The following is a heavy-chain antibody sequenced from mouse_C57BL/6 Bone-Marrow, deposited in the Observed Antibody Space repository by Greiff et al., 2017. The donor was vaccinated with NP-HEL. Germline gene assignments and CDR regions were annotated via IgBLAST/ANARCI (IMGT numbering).Heavy chain of an antibody. CDR1: GYTFTSYW. Sequence: QVQLQQPGAELVMPGASVKLSCKASGYTFTSYWMHWVKQRPGQGLEWIGEIDPSDSYPIYNQKFKGKSTLTVDKSSSTAYMQLRRLTSEDSAVYDCAREDGFYYAMDYWGQGTSVTVTS. D-gene: IGHD1-2*01. J-gene: IGHJ4*01. V-gene: IGHV1-69*01. CDR2: IDPSDSYP. CDR3: AREDGFYYAMDY.